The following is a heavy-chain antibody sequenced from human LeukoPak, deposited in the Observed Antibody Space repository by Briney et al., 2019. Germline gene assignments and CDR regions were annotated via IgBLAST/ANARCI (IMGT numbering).Heavy chain of an antibody. J-gene: IGHJ5*02. D-gene: IGHD2-2*01. CDR1: GGSITSSSYY. Sequence: SSETLSLTCTVSGGSITSSSYYWGWIRQPPGKGLEWIGSIYYSGSTHYNPSLKSRVTISVDTSKNQFSLKLSSVTAADTAVYYCARRGCSSTSRYSLSFDPWGQGTLVTVSS. CDR3: ARRGCSSTSRYSLSFDP. CDR2: IYYSGST. V-gene: IGHV4-39*01.